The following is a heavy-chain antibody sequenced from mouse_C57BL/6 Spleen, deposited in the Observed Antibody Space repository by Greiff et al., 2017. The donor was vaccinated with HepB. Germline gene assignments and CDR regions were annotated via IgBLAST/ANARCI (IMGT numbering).Heavy chain of an antibody. D-gene: IGHD1-1*01. CDR3: ARSSSYYGSSPFDY. CDR1: GYTFTSYW. CDR2: IDPSDSYT. V-gene: IGHV1-69*01. Sequence: QVQLQQPGAELVMPGASVKLSCKASGYTFTSYWMHWVKQRPGQGLEWIGEIDPSDSYTNYNQKFKGKSTLTVDKSSSTAYMQLSTLTSEDSAVYYGARSSSYYGSSPFDYWGQGTTLTVSS. J-gene: IGHJ2*01.